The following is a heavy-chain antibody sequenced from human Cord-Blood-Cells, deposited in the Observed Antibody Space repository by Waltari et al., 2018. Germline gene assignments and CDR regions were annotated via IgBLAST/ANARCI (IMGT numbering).Heavy chain of an antibody. D-gene: IGHD7-27*01. J-gene: IGHJ3*02. CDR1: GFTFSSYA. Sequence: EVQLLESGGGLVQPGGSLRLSCAASGFTFSSYAMSWVSQAPGRGLEWVVAISGSGGSTYYADSVKGRFTISRDNSKNTLYLQMNSLGAEDTAVYYCAKPGDSSTAFDIWGQGTMVTVSS. CDR2: ISGSGGST. V-gene: IGHV3-23*01. CDR3: AKPGDSSTAFDI.